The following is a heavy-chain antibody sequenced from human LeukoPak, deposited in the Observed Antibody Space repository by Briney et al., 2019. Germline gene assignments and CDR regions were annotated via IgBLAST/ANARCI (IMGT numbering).Heavy chain of an antibody. CDR3: ARDAPLRYCSSTSCYTGARFDP. CDR1: GFTFSSYG. CDR2: IWYDGSNK. J-gene: IGHJ5*02. V-gene: IGHV3-33*01. D-gene: IGHD2-2*02. Sequence: PGGSLRLSCAASGFTFSSYGMHWVRQAPGKGLEWVAVIWYDGSNKYYADSVKGRFTISRDNSKNTLFLQMNSLRAEDTAVYYCARDAPLRYCSSTSCYTGARFDPWGQGTLVTVSS.